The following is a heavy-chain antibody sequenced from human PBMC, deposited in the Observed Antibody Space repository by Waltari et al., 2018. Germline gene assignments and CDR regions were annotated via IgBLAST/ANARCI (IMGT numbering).Heavy chain of an antibody. CDR3: ARLGYSGYDYDY. D-gene: IGHD5-12*01. CDR1: GGSFSGYY. V-gene: IGHV4-34*01. Sequence: QVQLQQWGAGLLKPSETLSLTCAVYGGSFSGYYWSWTRQPPGKGLEWIGEINHSGSTNYNPSLKSRVTISVDTSKNQFSLKLSSVTAADTAVYYCARLGYSGYDYDYWGQGTLVTVSS. CDR2: INHSGST. J-gene: IGHJ4*02.